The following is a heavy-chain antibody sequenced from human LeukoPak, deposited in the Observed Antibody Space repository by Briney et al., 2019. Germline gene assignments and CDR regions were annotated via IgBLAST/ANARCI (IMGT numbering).Heavy chain of an antibody. V-gene: IGHV4-39*01. J-gene: IGHJ4*02. CDR3: ARQTGSGLFILP. D-gene: IGHD3/OR15-3a*01. Sequence: SETLSLTCTVSGGSISSSTYYWGWIRQPPGKGLEWIGTIYYSGSTYYNPALKSRVTISVDTSKNQFSLKLSSVTAADTAVYYCARQTGSGLFILPGGQGTLVTVSS. CDR2: IYYSGST. CDR1: GGSISSSTYY.